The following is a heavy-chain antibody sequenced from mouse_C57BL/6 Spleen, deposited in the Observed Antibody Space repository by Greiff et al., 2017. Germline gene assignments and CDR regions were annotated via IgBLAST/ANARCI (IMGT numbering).Heavy chain of an antibody. J-gene: IGHJ4*01. V-gene: IGHV14-3*01. D-gene: IGHD6-2*01. CDR2: IDPTNGNT. CDR3: GNIVSRYAMDY. CDR1: GYTITTTY. Sequence: VQLQQSVAELVRPGASVKLSCTASGYTITTTYMHWVKQRPEQGLEWIGRIDPTNGNTKYAPKFQGKATITVDTSSNTASLQLSSLTSEDTAVCYCGNIVSRYAMDYWGQGTSVTVSS.